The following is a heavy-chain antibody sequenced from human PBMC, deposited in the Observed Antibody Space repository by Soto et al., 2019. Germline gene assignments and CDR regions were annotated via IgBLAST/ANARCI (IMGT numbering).Heavy chain of an antibody. D-gene: IGHD2-8*01. Sequence: PSETLSLTCAVSGVSISSGNWWTWVRQTPQRGLEYIGEIFHDGTANYYPSFERRVAISVDTSKNQFSLKLTSVTAADTAIYFCARIVYDTRLNYMYFAFWGQGARVIVSS. CDR2: IFHDGTA. CDR3: ARIVYDTRLNYMYFAF. J-gene: IGHJ4*02. V-gene: IGHV4-4*02. CDR1: GVSISSGNW.